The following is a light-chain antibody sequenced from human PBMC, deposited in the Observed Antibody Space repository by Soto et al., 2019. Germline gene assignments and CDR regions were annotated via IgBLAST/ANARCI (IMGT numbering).Light chain of an antibody. J-gene: IGLJ2*01. CDR2: GNR. Sequence: QSVLTQPPSVSGAPGQRVTISCTGSSSNIGAGYDVHWYQQLPGTAPKLVIYGNRNRPSGVPDRFSGSKSGTSASLAITELQAEDEADYYCPSYDSSLSGSKVVFGGGTKLTVL. CDR3: PSYDSSLSGSKVV. CDR1: SSNIGAGYD. V-gene: IGLV1-40*01.